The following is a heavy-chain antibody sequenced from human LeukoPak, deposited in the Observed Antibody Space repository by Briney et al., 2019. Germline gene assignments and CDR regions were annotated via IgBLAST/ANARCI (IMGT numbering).Heavy chain of an antibody. CDR2: ICPGDSDT. J-gene: IGHJ5*02. CDR1: GYTFTKYC. CDR3: ATSMEWEAINWLDP. V-gene: IGHV5-51*01. Sequence: GESLKISCKGSGYTFTKYCIGWVRQMPGKGLEWMGIICPGDSDTRYSPSFRGQVTISADKSITTAYLQWSSLKASDTAVYYCATSMEWEAINWLDPWGQGTLVTVSS. D-gene: IGHD1-26*01.